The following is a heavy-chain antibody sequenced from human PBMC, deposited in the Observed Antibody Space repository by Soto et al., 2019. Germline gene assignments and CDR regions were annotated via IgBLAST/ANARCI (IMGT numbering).Heavy chain of an antibody. CDR3: ARHSFLGRDDDY. CDR1: CGSISSSSYY. J-gene: IGHJ4*02. D-gene: IGHD2-15*01. V-gene: IGHV4-39*01. CDR2: IYYSGST. Sequence: SETLSLTCTVSCGSISSSSYYWGWIRQPPGKGLEWIGSIYYSGSTYYNPSLKSRVTISVDTSKNQFSLKLSSVTAADTAVYYCARHSFLGRDDDYWGQGTLVTVSS.